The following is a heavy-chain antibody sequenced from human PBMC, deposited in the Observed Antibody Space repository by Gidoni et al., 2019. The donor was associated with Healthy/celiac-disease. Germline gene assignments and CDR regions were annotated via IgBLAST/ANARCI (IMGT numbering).Heavy chain of an antibody. CDR1: GFPFSSYA. J-gene: IGHJ4*02. CDR3: AKDGELIVVTPGDY. D-gene: IGHD2-21*01. CDR2: ISGSGGST. Sequence: EVQLLESGGGLVQPGGSLRLSCAASGFPFSSYAMSWVRQAPGKGLEWVSAISGSGGSTYYADSVKGRFTISRDNSKNTLYLQMNSLRAEDTAVYYCAKDGELIVVTPGDYWGQGTLVTVSS. V-gene: IGHV3-23*01.